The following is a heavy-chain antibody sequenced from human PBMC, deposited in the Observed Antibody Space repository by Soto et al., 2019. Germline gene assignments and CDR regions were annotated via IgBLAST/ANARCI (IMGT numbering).Heavy chain of an antibody. V-gene: IGHV1-69*08. CDR2: IIPILGIA. D-gene: IGHD3-10*01. CDR1: GGTFSTYI. J-gene: IGHJ3*02. CDR3: AREDYYGSGSYYNNDAFAI. Sequence: QAQLVQSGAEVQKPGSSVKVSCKASGGTFSTYIISWVRQAPGQGLEWMGRIIPILGIANYAQNFQGRVTSTADKSTSTVYMELSSLRSEDTAVYYCAREDYYGSGSYYNNDAFAIWGQGTMVTVSS.